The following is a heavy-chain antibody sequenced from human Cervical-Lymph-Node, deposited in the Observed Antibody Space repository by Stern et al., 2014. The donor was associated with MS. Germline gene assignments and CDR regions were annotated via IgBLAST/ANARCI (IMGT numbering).Heavy chain of an antibody. CDR1: GYTFTNYY. CDR3: TRAVGGVGRE. Sequence: QVQLVQYGPEVKKPGASVMVSCKTSGYTFTNYYIHWVRQAPGQGLEWMGIINPNGSVTASAQKFQGRLTMTRDTSTTTVYMRLITLTSEDTAMYYCTRAVGGVGREWGQGTLVFVSS. J-gene: IGHJ4*02. CDR2: INPNGSVT. D-gene: IGHD3-16*01. V-gene: IGHV1-46*01.